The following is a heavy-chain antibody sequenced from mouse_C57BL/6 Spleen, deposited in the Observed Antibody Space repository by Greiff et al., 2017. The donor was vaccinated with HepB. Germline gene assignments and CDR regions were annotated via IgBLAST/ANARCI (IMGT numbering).Heavy chain of an antibody. CDR3: ARGYYSNYWFAY. D-gene: IGHD2-5*01. CDR2: ISSGSSTI. CDR1: GFTFSDYG. Sequence: EVQLVESGGGLVKPGGSLKLSCAASGFTFSDYGMHWVRQAPEKGLEWVAYISSGSSTIYYADTVKGRFTISRDNAKNTLFLQMTSLRSEDTAMYYCARGYYSNYWFAYWGQGTLVTVSA. V-gene: IGHV5-17*01. J-gene: IGHJ3*01.